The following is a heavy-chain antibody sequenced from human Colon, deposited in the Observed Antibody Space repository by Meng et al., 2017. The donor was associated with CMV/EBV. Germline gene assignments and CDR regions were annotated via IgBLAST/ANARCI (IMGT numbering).Heavy chain of an antibody. J-gene: IGHJ4*02. CDR2: IRYDGSKA. CDR3: ARGPMIAEGV. Sequence: GESLKISCSASGFTFNTFGMHWVRQAPGKGLEWVAFIRYDGSKADYADSVTGRFTISRDNAKSSLHLQMTSLRPEDSAVYYCARGPMIAEGVWGLGTLVTVSS. CDR1: GFTFNTFG. V-gene: IGHV3-30*02. D-gene: IGHD2-21*01.